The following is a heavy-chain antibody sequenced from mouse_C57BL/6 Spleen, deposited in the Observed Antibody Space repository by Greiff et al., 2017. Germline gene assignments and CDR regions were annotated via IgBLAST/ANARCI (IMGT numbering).Heavy chain of an antibody. CDR2: IYPSDSET. CDR3: ASGSFDY. J-gene: IGHJ2*01. CDR1: GYTFTSYW. V-gene: IGHV1-52*01. Sequence: QVQLQQPGTELVKPGASVKLSCKASGYTFTSYWMHWVKQRPIQGLEWIGNIYPSDSETHYNQKFTDQATLTVAKSSSTAYMQLSSLTSDDSAVYYCASGSFDYWGQGTTLTVSS.